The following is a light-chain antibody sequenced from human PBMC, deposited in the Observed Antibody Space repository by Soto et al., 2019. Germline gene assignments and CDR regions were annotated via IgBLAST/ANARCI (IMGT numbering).Light chain of an antibody. CDR3: LQHYSWPWT. Sequence: EIEMTQSPATLSVSPGERATLSCRASQSVNTNLAWYQQKPGQAPRLLIYGASTRAPGIPARFSGSGSGTEFTLTVSSLQSEDSGVYYCLQHYSWPWTFGQGTKVEIK. V-gene: IGKV3-15*01. J-gene: IGKJ1*01. CDR2: GAS. CDR1: QSVNTN.